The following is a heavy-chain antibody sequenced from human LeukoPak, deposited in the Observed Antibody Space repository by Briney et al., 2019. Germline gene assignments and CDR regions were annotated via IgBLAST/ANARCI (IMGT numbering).Heavy chain of an antibody. CDR1: GFTFSSYS. J-gene: IGHJ3*02. Sequence: GGSLRLSCAASGFTFSSYSMNWVRQAPGKGLEWASSISSSSSYIYYADSVKGRFTISRDNAKTTLYLQMNSLRAEGTAVYYCTRDWRNMALDIWGQGTMVTVSS. D-gene: IGHD1-14*01. V-gene: IGHV3-21*01. CDR3: TRDWRNMALDI. CDR2: ISSSSSYI.